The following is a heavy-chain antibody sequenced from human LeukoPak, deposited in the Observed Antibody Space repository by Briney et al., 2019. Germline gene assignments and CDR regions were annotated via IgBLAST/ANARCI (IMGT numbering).Heavy chain of an antibody. CDR3: ARNEYSFSWYYFDY. D-gene: IGHD6-13*01. CDR2: ISSSSRST. J-gene: IGHJ4*02. Sequence: GGSLRLSCAASGVTFSIYTMSCVRQTPEKGVEWGSAISSSSRSTYYADSVKGRFTLSRDISTNTLYLQMNSLRDEDTAVYYCARNEYSFSWYYFDYWGQGTLVTVSS. V-gene: IGHV3-23*01. CDR1: GVTFSIYT.